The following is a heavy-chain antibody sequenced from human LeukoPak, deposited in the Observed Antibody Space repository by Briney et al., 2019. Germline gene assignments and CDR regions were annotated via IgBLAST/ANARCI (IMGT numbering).Heavy chain of an antibody. CDR2: INPSGGST. CDR3: AREHNWNNTLDY. D-gene: IGHD1/OR15-1a*01. CDR1: GYTFTSYY. Sequence: ASVKVSCKASGYTFTSYYMHWVRQAPGQGLEWMGIINPSGGSTSYAQKFQGRVTMTTDTSTSTAYMELRSLRSDDTAVYYCAREHNWNNTLDYWGQGTLVTVSS. V-gene: IGHV1-46*01. J-gene: IGHJ4*02.